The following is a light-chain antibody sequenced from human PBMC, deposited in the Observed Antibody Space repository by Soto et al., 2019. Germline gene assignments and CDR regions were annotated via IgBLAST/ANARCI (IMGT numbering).Light chain of an antibody. CDR3: QQYNNCPYT. CDR2: GAS. CDR1: QSVSSN. J-gene: IGKJ2*01. V-gene: IGKV3-15*01. Sequence: EIVMTQSPATLSVSPGERAALSCRASQSVSSNFAWYQQKPGQAPRLLIYGASTRATGIPARFSGSGSGTEFTLTISSLQSEDFAVYYCQQYNNCPYTFGQGTKLDIK.